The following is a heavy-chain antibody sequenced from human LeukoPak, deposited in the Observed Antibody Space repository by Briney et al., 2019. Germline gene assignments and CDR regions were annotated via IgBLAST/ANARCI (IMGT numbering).Heavy chain of an antibody. J-gene: IGHJ3*02. V-gene: IGHV1-46*01. D-gene: IGHD2-8*01. CDR2: INPTGGST. Sequence: ASVKVSCKASGYTFTSYYMHWVRQAPGQGLEWMGLINPTGGSTGYAQKFQGRVTITADKSTSTAYMELSSLRSEDTAVYYCARETWGSDCTNGVCYIGGAFDIWGQGTMVTVSS. CDR3: ARETWGSDCTNGVCYIGGAFDI. CDR1: GYTFTSYY.